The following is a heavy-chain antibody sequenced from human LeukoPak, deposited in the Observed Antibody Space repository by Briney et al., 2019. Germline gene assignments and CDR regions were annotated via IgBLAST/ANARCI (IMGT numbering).Heavy chain of an antibody. D-gene: IGHD3-22*01. Sequence: PGGSLRLSCAASGFTFSSYSMNWVRQAPGKGLEWVSYISSSSSTIYYADSVKGRFTISRDNSKNTLYLQMNSLRAEDTAVYYCARDGLYYDSSERNFDYWGQGTLVTVSS. V-gene: IGHV3-48*01. CDR2: ISSSSSTI. CDR1: GFTFSSYS. J-gene: IGHJ4*02. CDR3: ARDGLYYDSSERNFDY.